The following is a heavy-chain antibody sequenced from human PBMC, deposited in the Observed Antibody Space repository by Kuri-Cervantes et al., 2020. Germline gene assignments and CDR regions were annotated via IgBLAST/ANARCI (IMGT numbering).Heavy chain of an antibody. CDR1: GGTFSSYA. Sequence: SVKVPCKASGGTFSSYAISWVRQAPGQGLEWMGGIIPIFGTANYAQKFQGRVTITADKSTSTAYMELSSLRSEDTAVYYCARGRGMFTFGGVIVNFDYWGQGTLVTVSS. V-gene: IGHV1-69*06. CDR3: ARGRGMFTFGGVIVNFDY. D-gene: IGHD3-16*02. J-gene: IGHJ4*02. CDR2: IIPIFGTA.